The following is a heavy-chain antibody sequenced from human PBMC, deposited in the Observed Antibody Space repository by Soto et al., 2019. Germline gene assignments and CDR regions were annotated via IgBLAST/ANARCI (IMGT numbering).Heavy chain of an antibody. CDR1: GGPFSGYI. CDR3: TRGLFSGSYYSGGWFYFDS. V-gene: IGHV4-34*01. CDR2: TNHSGSS. D-gene: IGHD1-26*01. Sequence: SATLSLTCAVSGGPFSGYIWTWIRQTPGKGLQWIGQTNHSGSSIYNPSLKNRVTISTMSNNKFSLELSSVTAADTAVYYCTRGLFSGSYYSGGWFYFDSWGQGTMVTVS. J-gene: IGHJ4*02.